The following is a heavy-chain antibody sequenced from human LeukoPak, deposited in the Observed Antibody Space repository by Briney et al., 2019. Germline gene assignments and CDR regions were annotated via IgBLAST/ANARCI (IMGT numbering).Heavy chain of an antibody. Sequence: GGSLRLSCAASGFTFSSYWMHWVRQAPGKGLVWVSRINSDGSSTSYADSVKGRLTISRDNSKNTLYLQMNSLRVEDTAVYYCAKDAHSGSYFDYWGQGILVTVSS. CDR3: AKDAHSGSYFDY. CDR2: INSDGSST. D-gene: IGHD1-26*01. CDR1: GFTFSSYW. V-gene: IGHV3-74*01. J-gene: IGHJ4*01.